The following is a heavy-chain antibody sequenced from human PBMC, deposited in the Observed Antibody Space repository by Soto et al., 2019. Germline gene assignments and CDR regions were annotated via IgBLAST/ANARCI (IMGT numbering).Heavy chain of an antibody. CDR1: GGTFSSYA. CDR2: IIPIFDTA. Sequence: QVQLVQSGAEAKKLGSSVKVSCKASGGTFSSYAISWVRQAPGQGLEWMGGIIPIFDTANYAQKFQGRVTNTPEPSTSTTHMDQATLRSDDTAAYCCRSNRVGTYYDFWSGYPLGYYGMVVWCEETTVTVSS. CDR3: RSNRVGTYYDFWSGYPLGYYGMVV. J-gene: IGHJ6*04. V-gene: IGHV1-69*01. D-gene: IGHD3-3*01.